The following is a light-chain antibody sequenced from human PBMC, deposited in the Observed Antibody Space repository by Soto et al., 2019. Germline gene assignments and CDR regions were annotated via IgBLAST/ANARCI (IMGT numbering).Light chain of an antibody. CDR2: DAS. Sequence: EIVLTQSPATLSLSPGERATLSCRASQSIRSYLAWYQQKPGQAPRLLIYDASNRTTGIPARFSRSGSETDFTLTISSLEPDDSAVYYCQHRSTWPRYTFGQGSKLEIK. V-gene: IGKV3-11*01. CDR1: QSIRSY. CDR3: QHRSTWPRYT. J-gene: IGKJ2*01.